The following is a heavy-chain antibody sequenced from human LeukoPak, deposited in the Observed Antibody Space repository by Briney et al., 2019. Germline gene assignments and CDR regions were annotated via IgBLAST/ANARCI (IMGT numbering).Heavy chain of an antibody. CDR2: VYYSGST. CDR3: ARVSGLAGYYDYYYYGMDV. Sequence: SETLSLTCVVSGGSVSGYYWGWIRQPPGRGLEWIGYVYYSGSTNYNPSLKSRVTISVDTSKNQFSLKLSSVTAADTAVYYCARVSGLAGYYDYYYYGMDVWGQGTTVTVSS. D-gene: IGHD3-9*01. J-gene: IGHJ6*02. V-gene: IGHV4-59*02. CDR1: GGSVSGYY.